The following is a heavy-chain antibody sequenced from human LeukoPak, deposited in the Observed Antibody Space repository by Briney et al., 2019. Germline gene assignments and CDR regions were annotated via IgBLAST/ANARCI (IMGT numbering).Heavy chain of an antibody. CDR3: AKIITYYYDNSAYPSFDY. J-gene: IGHJ4*02. V-gene: IGHV1-69*05. D-gene: IGHD3-22*01. CDR2: IIPIFATA. Sequence: ASVKVSCKASGGTFSSYGISWVRQAPGQGLEWMGTIIPIFATANYAQKFQGRVTITTDESTSTAYMELSSLRSEDTAVYYCAKIITYYYDNSAYPSFDYWGQGTLVTVSS. CDR1: GGTFSSYG.